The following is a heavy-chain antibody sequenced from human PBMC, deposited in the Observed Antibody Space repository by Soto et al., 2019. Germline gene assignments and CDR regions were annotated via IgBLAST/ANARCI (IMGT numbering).Heavy chain of an antibody. CDR3: ARYCSGGSCSYYYGMDV. CDR2: IYSGGST. D-gene: IGHD2-15*01. Sequence: GGSLRLSCAASGFTVSSNYMSWVRQAPGKGLEWVSVIYSGGSTYYADSVKGRFTISRDNSKNTLYLQMNSLRAEDTAVYYCARYCSGGSCSYYYGMDVWGQGTTVTVSS. J-gene: IGHJ6*02. V-gene: IGHV3-53*01. CDR1: GFTVSSNY.